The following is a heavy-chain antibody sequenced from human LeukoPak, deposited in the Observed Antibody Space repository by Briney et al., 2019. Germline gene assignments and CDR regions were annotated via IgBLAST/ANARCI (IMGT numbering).Heavy chain of an antibody. V-gene: IGHV3-11*01. CDR1: GFTFSDYY. Sequence: GGSLRLSCAASGFTFSDYYMSWIRQAPGKGLEWVSNISSSGSTIYYADSVKGRFTISRDNAKNSLYLQMNSLRAEDTAVYYCARDGSYYDILTGLYYYYGMDVWGQGTTVTVSS. CDR2: ISSSGSTI. CDR3: ARDGSYYDILTGLYYYYGMDV. J-gene: IGHJ6*02. D-gene: IGHD3-9*01.